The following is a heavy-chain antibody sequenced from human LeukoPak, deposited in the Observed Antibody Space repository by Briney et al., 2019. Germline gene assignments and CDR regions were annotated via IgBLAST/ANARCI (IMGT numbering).Heavy chain of an antibody. V-gene: IGHV5-51*01. CDR3: VRHLTASNEAFSY. D-gene: IGHD7-27*01. Sequence: GESLQISCDCSGYIITNYWICCGRQLPGKGLEWMGIIYPGDSDTRYRPSFQGQVTISADKSISTAYLQWSSLKAADSAMYSCVRHLTASNEAFSYWGQGTLVTVSS. J-gene: IGHJ4*02. CDR1: GYIITNYW. CDR2: IYPGDSDT.